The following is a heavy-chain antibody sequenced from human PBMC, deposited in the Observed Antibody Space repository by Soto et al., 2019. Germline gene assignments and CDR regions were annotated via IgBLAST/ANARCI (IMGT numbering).Heavy chain of an antibody. CDR1: GFTFSDYY. CDR3: ARTGDGYNYGMDV. D-gene: IGHD7-27*01. CDR2: ISSSGSTI. Sequence: QVQLVESGGGLVKPGGSLRLSCAASGFTFSDYYMSWIRQAPGKGLEWVSYISSSGSTIYYADSVKGRFTISRDNAKNLLELEKNSLKAEGTAGEYCARTGDGYNYGMDVWGQGTTVTVSS. J-gene: IGHJ6*02. V-gene: IGHV3-11*01.